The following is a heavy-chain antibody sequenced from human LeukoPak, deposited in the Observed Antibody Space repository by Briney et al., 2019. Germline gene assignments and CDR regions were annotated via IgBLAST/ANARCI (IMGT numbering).Heavy chain of an antibody. CDR1: GGSFSGYD. CDR2: INHSGST. V-gene: IGHV4-34*10. D-gene: IGHD3-10*01. Sequence: PSETLSLTCAVYGGSFSGYDWSWIRQPPGKGLEWIGEINHSGSTNYNPSLKSRVTISIDTSKNQFSLKLSSVTAADTAVYYCARYRYYGSGSYVLDYWGQGTLVTVSS. J-gene: IGHJ4*02. CDR3: ARYRYYGSGSYVLDY.